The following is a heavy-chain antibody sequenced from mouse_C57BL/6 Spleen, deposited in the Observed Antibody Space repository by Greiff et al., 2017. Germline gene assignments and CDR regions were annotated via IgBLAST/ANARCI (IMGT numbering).Heavy chain of an antibody. V-gene: IGHV14-1*01. CDR1: GFNIKDYY. D-gene: IGHD2-5*01. J-gene: IGHJ3*01. CDR2: IDPEDGDT. CDR3: TFYYSNYEGAWFAY. Sequence: VQLQQSGVELVRPGASVKLSCTASGFNIKDYYMHWVKQRPEQGLEWIGRIDPEDGDTEYAPKFQGKAPMTADTSSNTAYLQLSSLTSEDTAVYYGTFYYSNYEGAWFAYWGQGTLVTVSA.